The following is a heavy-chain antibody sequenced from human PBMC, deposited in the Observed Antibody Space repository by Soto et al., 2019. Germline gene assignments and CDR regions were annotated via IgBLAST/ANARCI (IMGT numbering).Heavy chain of an antibody. CDR2: ISGSGGST. V-gene: IGHV3-23*01. J-gene: IGHJ4*02. Sequence: EVQLLESGGGLVQPGGSLRLSCAASGFTFSSYAMNWVRQAPGKGLEWVSVISGSGGSTYYADSVKGRFTISRDNSKNTLYLQMTSLRDEDTAVYYCASRGSGSYYDYWGQGTLVTFSS. CDR1: GFTFSSYA. D-gene: IGHD1-26*01. CDR3: ASRGSGSYYDY.